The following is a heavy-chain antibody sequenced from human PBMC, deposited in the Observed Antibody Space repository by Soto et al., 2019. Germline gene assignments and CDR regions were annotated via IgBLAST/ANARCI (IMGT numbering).Heavy chain of an antibody. CDR3: ARDGYSSGWYLSRKGWFDP. Sequence: GASVKVSCKASGYTFTSYGISWVRQAPGQGLEWMGWISAYNGNTNYAQKLQGRVTMTTDTSTSTAYMELRSLRSDDTAVYYCARDGYSSGWYLSRKGWFDPWGQGTLVTVSS. CDR1: GYTFTSYG. CDR2: ISAYNGNT. D-gene: IGHD6-19*01. J-gene: IGHJ5*02. V-gene: IGHV1-18*01.